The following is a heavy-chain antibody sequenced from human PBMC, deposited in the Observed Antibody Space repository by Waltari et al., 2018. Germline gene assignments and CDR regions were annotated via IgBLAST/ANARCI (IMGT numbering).Heavy chain of an antibody. V-gene: IGHV4-39*07. D-gene: IGHD3-22*01. J-gene: IGHJ2*01. CDR2: IYYSGRT. CDR3: ASTNFSTMIVVVMEPWYVDL. CDR1: GGSISSSSYS. Sequence: QLQLQESGPGLVKPSEPLSLTCTVSGGSISSSSYSWGWIRQHPGKGLEWSGRIYYSGRTYHHPSLKGRVTISVDTAKNQFSLKLSSVTAAYTAVYYCASTNFSTMIVVVMEPWYVDLWGRGTLVTVSS.